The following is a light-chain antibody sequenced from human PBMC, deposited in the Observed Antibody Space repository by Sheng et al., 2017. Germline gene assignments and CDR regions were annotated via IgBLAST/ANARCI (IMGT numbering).Light chain of an antibody. CDR2: DTF. CDR1: NSNIGSDD. CDR3: GTWDSSLSALV. J-gene: IGLJ2*01. V-gene: IGLV1-51*01. Sequence: QSVLTQPPSVSAAPGQQVTISCSGSNSNIGSDDVSWFQQLSGSAPKLLIYDTFKRPPGTPARFSGSKSGTSATLGITGLQTGDEAHYFCGTWDSSLSALVFGGGTRLTVL.